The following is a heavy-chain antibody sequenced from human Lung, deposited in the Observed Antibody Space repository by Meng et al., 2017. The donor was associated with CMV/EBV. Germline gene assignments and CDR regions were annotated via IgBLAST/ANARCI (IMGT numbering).Heavy chain of an antibody. CDR2: INEDGSTI. Sequence: GGSLRLXXVVSGFTFTNYWMSWVRQAPGKGLEWVANINEDGSTIYFVDSLKGRFTISRDNAKNSLYLQMDSLGVDDMAVYYCARSRNARVRYYDIPSVWGPGTTVTVSS. D-gene: IGHD3-9*01. V-gene: IGHV3-7*01. CDR1: GFTFTNYW. J-gene: IGHJ6*02. CDR3: ARSRNARVRYYDIPSV.